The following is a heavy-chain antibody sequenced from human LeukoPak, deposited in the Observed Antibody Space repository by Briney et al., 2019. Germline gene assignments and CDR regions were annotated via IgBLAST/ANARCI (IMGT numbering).Heavy chain of an antibody. CDR3: ARGDDY. Sequence: SETLSLTCIVSGGSTSSGSYYWSWIRQPPGKGLEWIGYIYHSGSTYYNPSHKSRVTISVDRSKNQFSLKLSSVTAADTAVYYCARGDDYWGQGTLVTVSS. CDR2: IYHSGST. V-gene: IGHV4-30-2*01. J-gene: IGHJ4*02. CDR1: GGSTSSGSYY.